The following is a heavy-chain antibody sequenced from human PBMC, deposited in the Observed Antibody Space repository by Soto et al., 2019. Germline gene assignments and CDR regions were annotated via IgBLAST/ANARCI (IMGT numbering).Heavy chain of an antibody. CDR3: TTDPPPPDDFWSGPNEYYYYYGMDV. D-gene: IGHD3-3*01. CDR1: GFTFSNAW. J-gene: IGHJ6*02. V-gene: IGHV3-15*07. Sequence: GSLRLSCAASGFTFSNAWMNWVRQAPGKGLEWVGRIKSKTDGGTTDYAAPMKGRFTISRDDSKNTLYQQKNSLKTEDTAVYYCTTDPPPPDDFWSGPNEYYYYYGMDVWGQGTTVTVSS. CDR2: IKSKTDGGTT.